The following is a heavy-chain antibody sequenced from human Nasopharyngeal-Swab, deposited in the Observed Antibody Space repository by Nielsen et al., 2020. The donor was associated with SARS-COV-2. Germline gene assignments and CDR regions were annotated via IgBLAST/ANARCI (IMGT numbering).Heavy chain of an antibody. CDR2: INHHSGGT. J-gene: IGHJ4*02. V-gene: IGHV1-2*02. CDR1: GYTFTDYY. D-gene: IGHD5-12*01. CDR3: ARDNLCRDYYFDN. Sequence: ASVKVSCKASGYTFTDYYIHWVRQAPGQGLEWRGWINHHSGGTHYSQKFQGRVTMTRDTSTNTAYMGLSRLTSDDTAVYFCARDNLCRDYYFDNWGQGTLVTVSS.